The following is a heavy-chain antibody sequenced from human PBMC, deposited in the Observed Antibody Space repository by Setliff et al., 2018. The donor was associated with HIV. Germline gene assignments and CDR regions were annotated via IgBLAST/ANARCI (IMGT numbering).Heavy chain of an antibody. V-gene: IGHV3-7*03. CDR1: GFTFSSYW. Sequence: GGSLRLSCAASGFTFSSYWMSWVRQAPGKGLEWVANIKQDGSEKYYVDSVKGRFTISRDNAKNSLYLQMNSLRAEDTAVYYCASHVGDYSIWVPDYWGQGTLVTVSS. CDR3: ASHVGDYSIWVPDY. J-gene: IGHJ4*02. D-gene: IGHD4-17*01. CDR2: IKQDGSEK.